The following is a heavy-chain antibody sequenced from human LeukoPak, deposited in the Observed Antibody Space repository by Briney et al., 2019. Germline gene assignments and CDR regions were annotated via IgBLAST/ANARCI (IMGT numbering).Heavy chain of an antibody. V-gene: IGHV4-59*08. J-gene: IGHJ5*02. CDR2: IYYTGST. CDR3: ARNAQGWFDP. CDR1: GGSIGTYF. D-gene: IGHD2-2*01. Sequence: SETLSLTCTVSGGSIGTYFWSWIRQPPGKGLEWIGYIYYTGSTYYNPSLKSRVTISVDTSKNQFSLKLSSVTAADTAVYYCARNAQGWFDPWGQGTLVTVSS.